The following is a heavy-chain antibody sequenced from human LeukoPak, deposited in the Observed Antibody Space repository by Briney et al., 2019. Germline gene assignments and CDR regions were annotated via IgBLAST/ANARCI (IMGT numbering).Heavy chain of an antibody. V-gene: IGHV3-30-3*01. Sequence: GSLRLSCAASGFTFSSYTMHWVRQAPGKGLEWVAVISYDGSNKYYADSVKGRFTISRDNSKNTLYLQMNSLRAEDTAVYYCARVDTDCSSTSCPTGRSWGQGTLVTVSS. J-gene: IGHJ4*02. D-gene: IGHD2-2*01. CDR2: ISYDGSNK. CDR3: ARVDTDCSSTSCPTGRS. CDR1: GFTFSSYT.